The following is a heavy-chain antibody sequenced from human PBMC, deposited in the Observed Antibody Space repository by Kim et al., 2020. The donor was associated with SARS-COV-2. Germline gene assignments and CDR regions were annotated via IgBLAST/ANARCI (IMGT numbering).Heavy chain of an antibody. CDR3: AATPCSGGSCYSGWFDP. CDR2: IDPSDSYT. D-gene: IGHD2-15*01. V-gene: IGHV5-10-1*01. Sequence: GESLKISCKGSGYSFTSYWISWVRQMPGKGLEWMGRIDPSDSYTNYSPSFQGHVTISADKSISTAYLQWSSLKASDTAMYYCAATPCSGGSCYSGWFDPWGQGTLVTVSS. CDR1: GYSFTSYW. J-gene: IGHJ5*02.